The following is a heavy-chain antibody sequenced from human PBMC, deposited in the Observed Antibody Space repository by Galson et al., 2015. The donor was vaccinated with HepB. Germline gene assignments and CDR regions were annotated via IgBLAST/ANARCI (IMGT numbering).Heavy chain of an antibody. CDR2: IDYSGST. CDR1: GGSMRGTTYY. CDR3: ARRVVSQYSGYDAGPFDK. V-gene: IGHV4-39*01. Sequence: SETLSLTCTVSGGSMRGTTYYWDWIRQPPGKGPEWIGSIDYSGSTYHNPSLKSRVTISADTSRSQFSLTLTSVTAADTAVYYCARRVVSQYSGYDAGPFDKWGGGTLVTVSS. D-gene: IGHD5-12*01. J-gene: IGHJ4*02.